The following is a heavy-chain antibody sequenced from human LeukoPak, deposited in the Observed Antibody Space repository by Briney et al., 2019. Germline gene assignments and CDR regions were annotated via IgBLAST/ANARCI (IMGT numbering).Heavy chain of an antibody. CDR3: AVLAGTDYYYNMDV. J-gene: IGHJ6*02. CDR1: GGSISSSSYY. V-gene: IGHV4-61*05. CDR2: IDYSGST. D-gene: IGHD6-19*01. Sequence: SETLSLTCTVSGGSISSSSYYWGWIRQPPGKGLEWIGYIDYSGSTNYNPSLKSRVTISVDTSKKQLSLKLSSVTAADTAVYYCAVLAGTDYYYNMDVWGQGTTVTVSS.